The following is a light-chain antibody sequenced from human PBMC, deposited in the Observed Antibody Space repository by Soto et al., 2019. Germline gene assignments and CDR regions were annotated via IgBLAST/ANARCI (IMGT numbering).Light chain of an antibody. Sequence: EIVLTQSPGTLSLSPGERATLSCRASQSVSSDYLAWYQQKPGQSPRLLVYGVSSRATGIPDRFSGSGSGTDFTLTISRLEPEEVAVYYCQQYGSSPMTFGQGTKVEIQ. J-gene: IGKJ1*01. V-gene: IGKV3-20*01. CDR3: QQYGSSPMT. CDR2: GVS. CDR1: QSVSSDY.